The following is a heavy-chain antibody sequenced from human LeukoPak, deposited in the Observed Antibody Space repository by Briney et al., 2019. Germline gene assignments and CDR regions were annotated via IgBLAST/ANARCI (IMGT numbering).Heavy chain of an antibody. CDR3: VRDPGTIFDVLNSHFDY. V-gene: IGHV3-30-3*01. J-gene: IGHJ4*02. CDR1: GFTFSSYP. Sequence: GGSLRLSCAASGFTFSSYPMHWGRQTPGKGLEWVAILSSDGVNKRYADSVQGRFTISRDNFKNTLYLQMNSLTAEDTAIYYCVRDPGTIFDVLNSHFDYWGQGTLVTVSS. D-gene: IGHD3-3*01. CDR2: LSSDGVNK.